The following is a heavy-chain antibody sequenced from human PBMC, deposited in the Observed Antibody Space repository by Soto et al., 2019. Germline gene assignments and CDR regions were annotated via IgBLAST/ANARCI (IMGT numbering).Heavy chain of an antibody. CDR2: IIPIFGTA. J-gene: IGHJ4*02. D-gene: IGHD6-6*01. V-gene: IGHV1-69*06. Sequence: SVKVSCKASGGTFSSYAISWVRQAPGQGLEWMGGIIPIFGTANYAQKFQGRVTITADKSTSTAYMELSSLRSEDTAVYYCARSSIAALPFDYWGQGTLVTVSS. CDR1: GGTFSSYA. CDR3: ARSSIAALPFDY.